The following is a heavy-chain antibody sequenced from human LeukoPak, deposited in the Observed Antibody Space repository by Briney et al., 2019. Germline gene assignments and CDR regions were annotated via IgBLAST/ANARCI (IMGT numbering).Heavy chain of an antibody. CDR2: ISRSSSYI. CDR3: ARDSCSSTSCYAGSRTPVDY. D-gene: IGHD2-2*01. Sequence: GSLRLSCVASGFTFSDYSMNWVRQAPGKGLEWVSSISRSSSYIYYADSVKGRLTISRDTAKNSLYLQMHGLGAEDTAVYYCARDSCSSTSCYAGSRTPVDYWGQGILVTVSS. CDR1: GFTFSDYS. V-gene: IGHV3-21*01. J-gene: IGHJ4*02.